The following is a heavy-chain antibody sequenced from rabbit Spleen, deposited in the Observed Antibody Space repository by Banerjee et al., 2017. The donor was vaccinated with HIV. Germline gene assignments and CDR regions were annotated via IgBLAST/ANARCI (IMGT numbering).Heavy chain of an antibody. CDR3: VREVAARFSL. J-gene: IGHJ4*01. CDR2: IDPIFGIT. D-gene: IGHD4-1*01. CDR1: GFDFSSYG. Sequence: QEQLVESGGGLVQPGGSLKLSCKASGFDFSSYGVSWVRQAPGKGLEWIGYIDPIFGITYFANWVNGRFPISSHNAQNTLFLQLNSLTAADTATYFCVREVAARFSLWGPGTLVTVS. V-gene: IGHV1S47*01.